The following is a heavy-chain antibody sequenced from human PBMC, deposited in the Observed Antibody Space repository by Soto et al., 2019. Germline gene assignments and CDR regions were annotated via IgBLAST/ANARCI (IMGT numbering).Heavy chain of an antibody. CDR2: IYPGDSDT. Sequence: RESLKISCKGSGYSFTSYWIAWVRQMPREGLEWMGIIYPGDSDTRYSPSFQGQVTISADKSINSVYLQWSSLKASDTAMYYCARLQAAAGDNDLTFDYWGQGPLVTVS. CDR1: GYSFTSYW. D-gene: IGHD6-13*01. CDR3: ARLQAAAGDNDLTFDY. J-gene: IGHJ4*02. V-gene: IGHV5-51*01.